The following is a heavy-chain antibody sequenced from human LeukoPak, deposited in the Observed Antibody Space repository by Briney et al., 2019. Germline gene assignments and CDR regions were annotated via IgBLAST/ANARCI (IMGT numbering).Heavy chain of an antibody. Sequence: GRSLRLSCVASGFTFKSYGMHWVRQAPGKGLEWEAIIWYDGSNKYYADFVKGRFTTSRDNSKNTLYLQMNSLRADDTAVYYCARVSGYSGTWYVDYWGQGTLVTVSS. V-gene: IGHV3-33*01. J-gene: IGHJ4*02. CDR2: IWYDGSNK. CDR3: ARVSGYSGTWYVDY. D-gene: IGHD6-13*01. CDR1: GFTFKSYG.